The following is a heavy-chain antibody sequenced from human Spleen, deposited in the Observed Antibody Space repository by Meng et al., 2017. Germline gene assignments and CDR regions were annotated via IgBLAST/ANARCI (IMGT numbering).Heavy chain of an antibody. J-gene: IGHJ6*02. Sequence: GGSLRLSCAASGFTFDDYAMHWVRQAPGKGLEWVSGINWQSATIAYADSVKGRFTISRDNAKNSLYLQMNSLRDVDTAVYYCARISPFGYGMDVWGQGTTVTVSS. CDR2: INWQSATI. CDR1: GFTFDDYA. CDR3: ARISPFGYGMDV. D-gene: IGHD2-15*01. V-gene: IGHV3-9*01.